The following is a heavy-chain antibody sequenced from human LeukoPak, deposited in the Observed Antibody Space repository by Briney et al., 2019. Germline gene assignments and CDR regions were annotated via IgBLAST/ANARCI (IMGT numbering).Heavy chain of an antibody. CDR2: IGARGDVT. CDR1: GFAFSGYA. CDR3: AKVHYTASFPGSFPGRNYFDS. V-gene: IGHV3-23*01. Sequence: PGGSQRLSCTVSGFAFSGYAMSWVRQAPGKGPEWVSSIGARGDVTYSADSVKGRFTISRDNSKRTLFLQMNSLSAEDTAVYYCAKVHYTASFPGSFPGRNYFDSWGQGSLVTVSS. J-gene: IGHJ4*02. D-gene: IGHD1-26*01.